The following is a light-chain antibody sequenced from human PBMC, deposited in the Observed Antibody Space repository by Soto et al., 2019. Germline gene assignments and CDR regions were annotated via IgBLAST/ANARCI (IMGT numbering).Light chain of an antibody. CDR3: QQSHNTPFT. J-gene: IGKJ3*01. V-gene: IGKV1-39*01. CDR2: AAS. CDR1: QSISNS. Sequence: DIQMTQSPSSLSASVGDRVTITSRASQSISNSLNWYQHKPGKAPKLLIYAASTLQSGVPSRFSCSGSGTDFTLTISSLQPEDFATYFCQQSHNTPFTFGPGTNVDIE.